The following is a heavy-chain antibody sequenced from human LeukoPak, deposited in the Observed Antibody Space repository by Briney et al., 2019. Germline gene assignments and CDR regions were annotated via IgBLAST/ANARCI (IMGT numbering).Heavy chain of an antibody. CDR3: ARDGVRSAGLYYYYMDV. Sequence: ASVKVSCKASGYTFTSYGISWVRQAPGQGLEWMGWISAYNGNTNYAQKLQGRVTMTTDTSTSTAYMELRSLRSDDTAMYYCARDGVRSAGLYYYYMDVWGKGTTVTVSS. CDR1: GYTFTSYG. CDR2: ISAYNGNT. J-gene: IGHJ6*03. V-gene: IGHV1-18*01.